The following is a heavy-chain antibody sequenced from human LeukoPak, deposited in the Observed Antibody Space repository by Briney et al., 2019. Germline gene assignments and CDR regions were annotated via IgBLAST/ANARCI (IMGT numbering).Heavy chain of an antibody. CDR2: IDWDDDK. Sequence: SGPTLVNPTQTLTLTCTCSGFSRSTSGMCVSWIRQPPGKALEWLARIDWDDDKYYSTSLKTRLTISKDTSKNQVVLTMTNMDPVDTATYYCARIEPYYYYMDVWGKGTTVTVSS. V-gene: IGHV2-70*11. CDR1: GFSRSTSGMC. J-gene: IGHJ6*03. D-gene: IGHD1-14*01. CDR3: ARIEPYYYYMDV.